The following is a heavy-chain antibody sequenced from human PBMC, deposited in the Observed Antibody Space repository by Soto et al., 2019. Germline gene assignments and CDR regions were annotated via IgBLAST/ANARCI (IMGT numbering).Heavy chain of an antibody. CDR3: ARRYKWNDGGYFDY. CDR1: GDSISSDGFH. D-gene: IGHD1-1*01. J-gene: IGHJ4*02. V-gene: IGHV4-31*03. Sequence: QVQLQESGPGLVKPSQTLSLTCTVSGDSISSDGFHWGWIRQLPGKGLEWIGYISYSGDTYYNTSLKSRVTTSADTSENQFSLKLSSVTAADTAVYYCARRYKWNDGGYFDYWGQGTLVTVSS. CDR2: ISYSGDT.